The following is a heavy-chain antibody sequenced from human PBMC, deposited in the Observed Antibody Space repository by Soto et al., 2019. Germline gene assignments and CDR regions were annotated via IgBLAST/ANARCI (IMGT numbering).Heavy chain of an antibody. CDR2: IYYSGST. CDR1: GGSISSGDYY. CDR3: AKEPVSITIFGVNGMDV. Sequence: SETLSLTCTVSGGSISSGDYYWSWIRQPPGKGLEWIGYIYYSGSTYYNPSLKSRVTISVDTSKNQFSLKLSSVTAADTAVYYCAKEPVSITIFGVNGMDVWGQGTTVTVSS. J-gene: IGHJ6*02. V-gene: IGHV4-30-4*01. D-gene: IGHD3-3*01.